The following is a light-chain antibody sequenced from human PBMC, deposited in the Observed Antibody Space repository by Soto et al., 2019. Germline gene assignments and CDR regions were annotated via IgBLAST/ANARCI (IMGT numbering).Light chain of an antibody. CDR1: QSVSSY. J-gene: IGKJ5*01. Sequence: EIVLTQSPATLSLSPGERATLSCRASQSVSSYLAWYQQKPGQAPRLLIYDASNRATGIPARFSGSGSGTDFTLTISSLEPEDFGVYYCQQRSNWPPGSTFGQGTRLEIK. CDR2: DAS. CDR3: QQRSNWPPGST. V-gene: IGKV3-11*01.